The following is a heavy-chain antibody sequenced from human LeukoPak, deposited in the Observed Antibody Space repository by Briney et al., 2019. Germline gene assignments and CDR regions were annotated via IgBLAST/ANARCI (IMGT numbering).Heavy chain of an antibody. J-gene: IGHJ5*02. D-gene: IGHD3-10*01. CDR1: GGSFSGYY. CDR3: ASFTLEYGSGSYYGGAWSS. Sequence: SETLSLTCAVYGGSFSGYYWSWIRQPPGKGLEWIGEINHSGSTNYNPSLKSRVTISVDTSKNQFSLKLSSVTAADTAVYYCASFTLEYGSGSYYGGAWSSWGQGTLVTVSS. V-gene: IGHV4-34*01. CDR2: INHSGST.